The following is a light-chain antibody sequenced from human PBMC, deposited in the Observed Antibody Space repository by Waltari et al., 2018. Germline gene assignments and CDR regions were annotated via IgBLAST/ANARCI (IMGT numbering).Light chain of an antibody. J-gene: IGKJ1*01. V-gene: IGKV3-11*01. CDR1: QSVSSY. CDR2: DAS. Sequence: EIVLTQSPATLSLSPGERATLSCRASQSVSSYLAWYQQKPGQAPRLLIYDASNRATGSPARCTGSGSGTDFTLTISSLEPEDFAVYYCQQRTNSRTFGQGTKVEIK. CDR3: QQRTNSRT.